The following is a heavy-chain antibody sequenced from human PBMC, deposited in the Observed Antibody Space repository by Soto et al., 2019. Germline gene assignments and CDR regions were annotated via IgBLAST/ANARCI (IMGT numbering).Heavy chain of an antibody. CDR1: GFSFSSQA. Sequence: QEQLMESGGGVVQPGRSLRLSCVASGFSFSSQAMHWVRQAPGKGLEWVAAISNDENRQLYADSVKDRFTISRDNSRNTLDLQMNNLRTEDTGVYFCARDIYSYGSVGTPDIWGQGTMVTVSS. V-gene: IGHV3-30-3*01. CDR3: ARDIYSYGSVGTPDI. D-gene: IGHD5-18*01. CDR2: ISNDENRQ. J-gene: IGHJ3*02.